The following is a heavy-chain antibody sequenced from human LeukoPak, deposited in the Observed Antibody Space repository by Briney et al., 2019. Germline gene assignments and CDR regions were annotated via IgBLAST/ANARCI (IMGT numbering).Heavy chain of an antibody. D-gene: IGHD3-10*01. J-gene: IGHJ4*02. CDR1: GFTFSSHA. CDR3: AKDPPIYGSGSYPLV. Sequence: PGGSLRLSCTPSGFTFSSHAMSWVRQAPGKGLEWVSAISGSGGSTYYADSVKGRFTISRDNSKNTLYLQMNSLRAEDTAVYYCAKDPPIYGSGSYPLVWGQGTLVTVPS. V-gene: IGHV3-23*01. CDR2: ISGSGGST.